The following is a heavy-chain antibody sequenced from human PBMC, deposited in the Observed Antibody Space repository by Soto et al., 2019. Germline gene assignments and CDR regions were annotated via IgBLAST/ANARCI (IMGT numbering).Heavy chain of an antibody. CDR3: ARDRAYGSLDY. Sequence: QVRLVQSGAEVKKPGSSMKVSCKASGGSFNSDSMTWVRQAPGQGLEWMGRILPLFAKTTYAQQFQGRVTITADKATSTVYMELKSLTSQDTAVYYCARDRAYGSLDYWGQGTLVAVSS. J-gene: IGHJ4*02. CDR2: ILPLFAKT. D-gene: IGHD3-16*01. CDR1: GGSFNSDS. V-gene: IGHV1-69*08.